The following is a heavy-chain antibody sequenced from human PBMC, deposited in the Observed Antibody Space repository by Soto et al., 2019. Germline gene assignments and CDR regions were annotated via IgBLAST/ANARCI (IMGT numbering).Heavy chain of an antibody. Sequence: GGSLRLSCAASGFTFSSYEMNWVRQAPGKGLEWASYISSSGSTLYYADSVKGRFTISRDNAKNSLYLQMNSLRAEDTAVYYCVSVSEWIQLWTTFVYWGQGTLVTVSS. D-gene: IGHD5-18*01. V-gene: IGHV3-48*03. CDR3: VSVSEWIQLWTTFVY. CDR1: GFTFSSYE. J-gene: IGHJ4*02. CDR2: ISSSGSTL.